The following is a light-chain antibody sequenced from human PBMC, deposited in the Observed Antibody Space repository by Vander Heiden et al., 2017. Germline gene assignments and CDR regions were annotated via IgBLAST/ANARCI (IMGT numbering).Light chain of an antibody. CDR1: QSILYSSNNKNY. V-gene: IGKV4-1*01. CDR2: WAS. CDR3: QQDYRTPLT. Sequence: DIVMTQSPDSLAVSLGERATINCKSSQSILYSSNNKNYLAWYQQKPGQPPKLLIDWASTRESGVPDRFSGSGSGTDFTLTISSLQAEDVAVYYCQQDYRTPLTFGRGTKVNIK. J-gene: IGKJ3*01.